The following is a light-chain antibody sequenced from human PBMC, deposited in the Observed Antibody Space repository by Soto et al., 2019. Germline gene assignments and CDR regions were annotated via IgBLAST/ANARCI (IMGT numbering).Light chain of an antibody. J-gene: IGLJ1*01. CDR1: SRDVGGSNY. CDR3: SSYISSNTLEV. CDR2: EVN. Sequence: QSVLIQPASVSGSPGQSITISCTGTSRDVGGSNYVSWYQHHPHRAPKLLIYEVNYRPSGVSSRFSGSKSGNTASLTISGLPAEDEADYYCSSYISSNTLEVFGVGTKVTVL. V-gene: IGLV2-14*01.